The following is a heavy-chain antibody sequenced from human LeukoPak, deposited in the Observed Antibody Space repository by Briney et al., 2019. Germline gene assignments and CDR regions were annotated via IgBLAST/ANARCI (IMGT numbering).Heavy chain of an antibody. V-gene: IGHV5-51*01. CDR3: ARLKGSVTTYYYYYMDV. Sequence: GESLKISCKGSGYSFTSYWIGWVRQMPGKGLEWMGIIYPGDSDTRYSPSFQGQVTISADKSISTAYLQWSGLKASDTAMYYCARLKGSVTTYYYYYMDVWGKGTTVTVSS. CDR1: GYSFTSYW. CDR2: IYPGDSDT. D-gene: IGHD4-11*01. J-gene: IGHJ6*03.